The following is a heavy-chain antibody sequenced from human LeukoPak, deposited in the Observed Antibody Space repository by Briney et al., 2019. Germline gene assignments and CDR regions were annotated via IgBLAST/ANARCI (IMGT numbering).Heavy chain of an antibody. V-gene: IGHV4-34*01. J-gene: IGHJ4*02. D-gene: IGHD3-22*01. CDR1: GGSFSGYY. CDR3: ARGAPRYYYDSSGKDY. CDR2: INHSGST. Sequence: SSETLSLTCAVYGGSFSGYYWSWIRQPPGKGLEWIGEINHSGSTNYDPSLKSRVTISVDTSKDQFSLKLSSVTAADTAVYYCARGAPRYYYDSSGKDYWGQGTLVTVSS.